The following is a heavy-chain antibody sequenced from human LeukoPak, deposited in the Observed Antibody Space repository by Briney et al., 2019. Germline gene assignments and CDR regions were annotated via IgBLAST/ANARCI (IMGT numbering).Heavy chain of an antibody. CDR2: IIPIFGTA. CDR1: GGTFSSYA. J-gene: IGHJ6*02. CDR3: ARMYNWNDDLPLGYYGMDV. Sequence: ASVTVSCTASGGTFSSYAISWVRQAPGQGLEWMGGIIPIFGTANYAQKFQGRVTITADESTSTAYMELSSLRSEDTAVYYCARMYNWNDDLPLGYYGMDVWGQGTTVTVSS. D-gene: IGHD1-1*01. V-gene: IGHV1-69*01.